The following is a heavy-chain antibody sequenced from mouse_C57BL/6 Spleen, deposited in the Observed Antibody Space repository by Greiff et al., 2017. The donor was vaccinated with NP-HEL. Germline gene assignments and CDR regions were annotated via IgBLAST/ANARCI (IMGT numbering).Heavy chain of an antibody. D-gene: IGHD2-1*01. J-gene: IGHJ2*01. V-gene: IGHV5-4*01. CDR3: ARLFYSYFDY. Sequence: SWGGLVKPGGSLKLSCAASGFTFSSYAMSWVRQTPEKRLEWVATISDGGSYTYYPDNVKGRFTISRDNAKNNLYLQMSHLKSEDTAMYYCARLFYSYFDYWGQGTTLTVSS. CDR1: GFTFSSYA. CDR2: ISDGGSYT.